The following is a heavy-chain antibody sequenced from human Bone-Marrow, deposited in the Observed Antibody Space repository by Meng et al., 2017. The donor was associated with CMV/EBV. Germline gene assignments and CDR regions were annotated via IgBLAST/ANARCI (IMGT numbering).Heavy chain of an antibody. CDR1: GFTFSSYW. V-gene: IGHV3-7*01. J-gene: IGHJ3*02. Sequence: GESLKISCAASGFTFSSYWMSWVRQAPGKGLEWVAKINQDGSVKSYMDLVKGRFTISRDDAKSSLYLQMNSLRAEDTALYYCARNAVDMWGQGTMVTVSS. CDR2: INQDGSVK. CDR3: ARNAVDM.